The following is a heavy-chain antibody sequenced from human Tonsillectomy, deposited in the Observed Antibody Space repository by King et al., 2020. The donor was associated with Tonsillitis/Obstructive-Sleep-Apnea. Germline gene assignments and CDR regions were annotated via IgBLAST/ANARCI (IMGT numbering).Heavy chain of an antibody. CDR2: IYHSVST. Sequence: QLQESGPGLVKPSGTLSLTCAVSGGSISSSNWFRWVRQPPGEGLERIGEIYHSVSTNNIPSPKSRVTLSVDKSKNQFPLKLCSLTAADTALYYCARVMQQQPGNNWFDPWGQGTLVTVSS. D-gene: IGHD6-13*01. CDR3: ARVMQQQPGNNWFDP. J-gene: IGHJ5*02. V-gene: IGHV4-4*02. CDR1: GGSISSSNW.